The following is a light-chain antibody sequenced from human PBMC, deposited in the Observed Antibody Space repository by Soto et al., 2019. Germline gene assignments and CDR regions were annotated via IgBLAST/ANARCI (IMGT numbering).Light chain of an antibody. CDR2: DVS. J-gene: IGLJ2*01. V-gene: IGLV2-14*01. CDR1: SSDVGGYNY. Sequence: QSALTQPASVSGSPGQSITISCTGTSSDVGGYNYVSWYQQHPGKAPKLMIYDVSNRPSGVSNRSSGSKSVNTPSLTISGFQAKYGGDYSSCSYTGSSTIVVFGGGTKFTVL. CDR3: CSYTGSSTIVV.